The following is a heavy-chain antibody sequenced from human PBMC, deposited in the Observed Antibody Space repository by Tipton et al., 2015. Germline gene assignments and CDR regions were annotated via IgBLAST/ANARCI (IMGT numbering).Heavy chain of an antibody. CDR1: GYIFTSFW. J-gene: IGHJ4*02. Sequence: SGPEVKKPGESLKISCKGSGYIFTSFWIGWVRQMPGKGLEWMGTIYPGDSETRYNPSFQGQVTISAEKSITTAYLQWRSLKASDTAMYYCVRRARRVGSHSYPYYFDYWGQGTLVPVSS. V-gene: IGHV5-51*01. D-gene: IGHD1-26*01. CDR2: IYPGDSET. CDR3: VRRARRVGSHSYPYYFDY.